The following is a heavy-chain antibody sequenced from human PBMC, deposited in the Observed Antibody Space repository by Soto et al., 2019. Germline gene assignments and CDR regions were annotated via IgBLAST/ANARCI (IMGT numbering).Heavy chain of an antibody. CDR3: ATRWGNCFDP. CDR2: IYPGDSDT. J-gene: IGHJ5*02. CDR1: GDSFTRYW. D-gene: IGHD1-26*01. Sequence: PGESLKISCQVSGDSFTRYWIAWVRQMPGNGLEWMGTIYPGDSDTRYSPSFQGQVTISADKSTSTVYLQWSTLKASDTAMFYCATRWGNCFDPWGQGTQVPVSS. V-gene: IGHV5-51*01.